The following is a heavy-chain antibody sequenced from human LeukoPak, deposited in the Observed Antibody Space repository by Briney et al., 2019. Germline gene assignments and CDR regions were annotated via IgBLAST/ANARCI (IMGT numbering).Heavy chain of an antibody. CDR1: GFTFSSYW. J-gene: IGHJ4*02. Sequence: GSLRLSCAASGFTFSSYWMSWIRQPPGKGLEWIGEINHSGSTNYNPSLKSRVTISADTSKNQFSLKLDSVTAADTAVYYCARGYWFYFDYWGQGTLVTVSS. CDR3: ARGYWFYFDY. CDR2: INHSGST. V-gene: IGHV4-34*01. D-gene: IGHD2-8*02.